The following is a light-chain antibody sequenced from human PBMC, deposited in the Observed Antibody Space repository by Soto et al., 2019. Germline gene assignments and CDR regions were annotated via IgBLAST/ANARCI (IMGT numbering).Light chain of an antibody. CDR3: QQRGNWPSIT. J-gene: IGKJ5*01. CDR2: DAK. Sequence: ERVLTQSPATLSLSPGDRASLSSRARRSVNRSLAWYHQKPGQTPRLLIYDAKNRAAGIPARFSGSGSGTDFNLTISSLEPDDFAVYYCQQRGNWPSITFGQGTRLEIK. V-gene: IGKV3-11*01. CDR1: RSVNRS.